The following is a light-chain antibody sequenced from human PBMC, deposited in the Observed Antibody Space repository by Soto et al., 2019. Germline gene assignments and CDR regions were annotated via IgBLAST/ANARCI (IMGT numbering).Light chain of an antibody. Sequence: EIVLTQSPGTLSLSPGERATLSCRVSQIVSSPYLAWYQQRPGQAPRLLIYGASSRATGIPDRFSGSGSGTDFTLTISRLEPEDFAVYFCQQYVTSPTFGPGTKVDIK. V-gene: IGKV3-20*01. CDR3: QQYVTSPT. J-gene: IGKJ3*01. CDR1: QIVSSPY. CDR2: GAS.